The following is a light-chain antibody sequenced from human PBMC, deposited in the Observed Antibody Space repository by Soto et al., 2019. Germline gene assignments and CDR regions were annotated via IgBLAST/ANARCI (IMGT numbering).Light chain of an antibody. Sequence: DIQMTQSPSSLSASVGDRDTITCQASQDIGKYLTWFQVKPGKAPKLLIYDASKLERGVPSRFSGSGSGTDFNFTLSSLRPEDIATYYCHHHHHLPFTFGPGTKVDIK. CDR3: HHHHHLPFT. V-gene: IGKV1-33*01. CDR1: QDIGKY. CDR2: DAS. J-gene: IGKJ3*01.